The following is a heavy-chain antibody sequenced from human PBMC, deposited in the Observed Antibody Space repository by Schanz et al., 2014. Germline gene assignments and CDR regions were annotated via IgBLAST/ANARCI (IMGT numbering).Heavy chain of an antibody. D-gene: IGHD3-10*01. J-gene: IGHJ4*02. V-gene: IGHV3-7*01. CDR1: GFTFSRYW. Sequence: EVQLVESGGGLVQPGGSLRLCCVASGFTFSRYWMTWVRQAPGKGLEWVANIKQDGSAKNYVDSVKGRFTISRDNSKNTLYLQMNSLRPEDTAVYYCAREGERKGMLPYYFDYWGQGALVTVSS. CDR3: AREGERKGMLPYYFDY. CDR2: IKQDGSAK.